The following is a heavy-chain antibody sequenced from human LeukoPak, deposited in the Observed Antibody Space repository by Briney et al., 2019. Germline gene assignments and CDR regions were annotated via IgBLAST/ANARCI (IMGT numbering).Heavy chain of an antibody. D-gene: IGHD2-15*01. CDR2: ISGSGGST. Sequence: LPGGSLRLSCAASGFTFSSYAMSWVRQAPGKGLEWVSTISGSGGSTYYADSVKGRFTISRDNSKNTLYLQMNSLRAEDTAVYYCAKFTRRTHNPSVVAATYDAFDIWGQGTMVTVSS. CDR1: GFTFSSYA. V-gene: IGHV3-23*01. J-gene: IGHJ3*02. CDR3: AKFTRRTHNPSVVAATYDAFDI.